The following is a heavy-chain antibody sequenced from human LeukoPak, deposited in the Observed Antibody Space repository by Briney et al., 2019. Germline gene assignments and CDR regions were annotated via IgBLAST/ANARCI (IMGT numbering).Heavy chain of an antibody. CDR2: ISSSGSTI. J-gene: IGHJ6*03. D-gene: IGHD3-10*01. CDR1: GFTFSSYG. V-gene: IGHV3-48*04. CDR3: ARGPYASGSYGRRGWVHYMDV. Sequence: GGTLRLSCAASGFTFSSYGMSWVRQAPGKGLEWVSYISSSGSTIYYADSVKGRLTISRDNAKNSLYLQMNSLRAEDTAVYYCARGPYASGSYGRRGWVHYMDVWGKGTTVTISS.